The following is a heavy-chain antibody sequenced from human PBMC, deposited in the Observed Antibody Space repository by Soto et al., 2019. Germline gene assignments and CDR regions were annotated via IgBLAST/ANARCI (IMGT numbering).Heavy chain of an antibody. J-gene: IGHJ4*02. CDR2: IYHSGST. D-gene: IGHD4-4*01. V-gene: IGHV4-30-2*01. CDR3: ARGMTTVTTLDY. Sequence: QLQLQESGSGLVKPSQTLSLTCAVSGGSISSGSYSWYWIRQPPGKGLEWIGYIYHSGSTYYNPSLKSRVTISVDRSKNEVSLKLSSVTAADTAVDYCARGMTTVTTLDYWGQGTLVTVSS. CDR1: GGSISSGSYS.